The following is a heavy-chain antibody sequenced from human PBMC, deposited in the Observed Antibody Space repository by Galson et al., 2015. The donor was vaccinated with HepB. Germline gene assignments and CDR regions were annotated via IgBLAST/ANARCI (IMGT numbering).Heavy chain of an antibody. CDR3: AKDHYDILTGYYPGAFDI. Sequence: LRLSCAASGFTFSSYAMHWVRQAPGKGLEWVAVISYDGSNKYYADSVKGRFTISRDNSKNMLYLQMNSLRAEDTAVYYCAKDHYDILTGYYPGAFDIWGQGTMVTVSS. V-gene: IGHV3-30-3*01. CDR2: ISYDGSNK. CDR1: GFTFSSYA. D-gene: IGHD3-9*01. J-gene: IGHJ3*02.